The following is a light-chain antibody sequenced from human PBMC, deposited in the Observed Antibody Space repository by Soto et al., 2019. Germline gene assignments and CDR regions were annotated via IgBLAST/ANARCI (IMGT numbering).Light chain of an antibody. Sequence: EIVLTQSPATLSLSPGERATLSCRASQSVGSSLAWYQQKPGQAPRLLINDSSNRATGIPARFSGSGSGTDFTLTISSLEPEDFAVYFCHHYGSSPPYTFGQGTKLDIK. CDR1: QSVGSS. J-gene: IGKJ2*01. V-gene: IGKV3-11*01. CDR2: DSS. CDR3: HHYGSSPPYT.